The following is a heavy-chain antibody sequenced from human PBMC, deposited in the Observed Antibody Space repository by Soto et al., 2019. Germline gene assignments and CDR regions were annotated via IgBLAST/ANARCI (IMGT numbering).Heavy chain of an antibody. CDR2: ISYDGSNK. J-gene: IGHJ6*02. CDR3: ARGYCTNGVCYIEGERDYYYGMDV. CDR1: GFTFSSYA. V-gene: IGHV3-30-3*01. D-gene: IGHD2-8*01. Sequence: GGSLRLSCAASGFTFSSYAMHWVRQAPGKGLEWVAVISYDGSNKYYAGSVKGRFTIPRDNSKNTLYLQMNSLRAEDTAVYYCARGYCTNGVCYIEGERDYYYGMDVWGQGTTVTVSS.